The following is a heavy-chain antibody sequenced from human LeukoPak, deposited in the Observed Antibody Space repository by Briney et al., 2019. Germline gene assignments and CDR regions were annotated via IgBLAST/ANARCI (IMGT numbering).Heavy chain of an antibody. Sequence: GGSLRLSCAASGFTFSSYAMSWVRQAPGKGLEWVSAISGSGGSTYYADSVKGRFTISRDNSKNTLYLQMNSLRAEDTAVYYCAREGSFDYSKVGATGYFDYWGQGTLVTVSS. CDR3: AREGSFDYSKVGATGYFDY. V-gene: IGHV3-23*01. D-gene: IGHD1-26*01. CDR1: GFTFSSYA. CDR2: ISGSGGST. J-gene: IGHJ4*02.